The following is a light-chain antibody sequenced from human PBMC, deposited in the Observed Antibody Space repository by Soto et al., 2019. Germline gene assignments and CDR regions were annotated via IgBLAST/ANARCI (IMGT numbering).Light chain of an antibody. CDR2: GAS. V-gene: IGKV3-20*01. Sequence: EIVLTQSPGSLSLSPGEGATLSWRASQSVSSSYLAWYQQKPGQAPRLLIYGASSRATGIPDRFSGSGSGTDFTLTISRLEPEDFAVYYCQKYGSSPLNFGGGTKVDIK. CDR3: QKYGSSPLN. J-gene: IGKJ4*01. CDR1: QSVSSSY.